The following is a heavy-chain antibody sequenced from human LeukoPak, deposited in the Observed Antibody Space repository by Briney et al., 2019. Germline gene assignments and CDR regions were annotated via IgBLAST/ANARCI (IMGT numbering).Heavy chain of an antibody. Sequence: ASVKVSCTASGYTFTSYGISWVRQAPGQGLEWMGWISAYNGNTNYAQKLQGRVTMTTDTSTSTAYMELRSLRSDDTAVYYCTRGVVGATPVDYWGQGTLVTVSS. J-gene: IGHJ4*02. CDR2: ISAYNGNT. CDR3: TRGVVGATPVDY. CDR1: GYTFTSYG. D-gene: IGHD1-26*01. V-gene: IGHV1-18*01.